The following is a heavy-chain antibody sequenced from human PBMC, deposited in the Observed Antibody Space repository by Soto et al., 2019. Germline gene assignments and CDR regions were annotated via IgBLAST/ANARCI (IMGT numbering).Heavy chain of an antibody. V-gene: IGHV1-58*01. Sequence: QMQLVQSGPEVKKPGTSVRVSCKASGFTFSSSAVQWVXXXXXXXLEWIGWIVVGSGNTNYAQKFQERVTLTRDMSTSTAYMXXXXXXXXXXXXXXXXXXXXXXXXQGXWXQGTLVTVSS. CDR3: XXXXXXXXXQGX. CDR2: IVVGSGNT. CDR1: GFTFSSSA. J-gene: IGHJ4*02.